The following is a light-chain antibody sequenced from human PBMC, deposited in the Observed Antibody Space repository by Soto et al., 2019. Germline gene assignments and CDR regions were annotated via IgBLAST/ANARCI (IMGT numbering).Light chain of an antibody. J-gene: IGKJ3*01. V-gene: IGKV3-20*01. CDR3: QKYVTSPT. CDR2: GAS. CDR1: QSLAGNY. Sequence: EIVLTQSPGTLSLSPGXRATLSCRASQSLAGNYLAWYQQKPGQAPRLLISGASSRATGIPDRFSGSGSGTDFTLIISRLEPEDFAVYYCQKYVTSPTFGPGTKVDSK.